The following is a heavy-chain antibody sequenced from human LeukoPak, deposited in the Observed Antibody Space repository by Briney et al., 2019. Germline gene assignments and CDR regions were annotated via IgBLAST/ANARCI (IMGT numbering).Heavy chain of an antibody. CDR1: GFTFNTYG. CDR3: ARGHINWDY. D-gene: IGHD5-24*01. Sequence: PGRSLRLSCAASGFTFNTYGMHWVRQAPGKGLEWVAVISYDGNNKYYADSVKGRFTISRDNAKNSLYLQMNSLRDEDTAVYYCARGHINWDYWGQGTLVTVAS. V-gene: IGHV3-30*03. CDR2: ISYDGNNK. J-gene: IGHJ4*02.